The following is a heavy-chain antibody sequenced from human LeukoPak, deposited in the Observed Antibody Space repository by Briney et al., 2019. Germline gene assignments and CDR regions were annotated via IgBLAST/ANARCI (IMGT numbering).Heavy chain of an antibody. CDR2: ISDSSSHI. D-gene: IGHD1-26*01. CDR1: GFTFGGFS. CDR3: AKAGPEGAKGGFDY. J-gene: IGHJ4*02. V-gene: IGHV3-21*01. Sequence: KPGGSLRLSCAASGFTFGGFSMNWVRQAPGKGLEWVSSISDSSSHIFYADSVKGRFTISRDNAKDSLYLQMNSLRVEDTAVYYCAKAGPEGAKGGFDYWGQGTVVTVSS.